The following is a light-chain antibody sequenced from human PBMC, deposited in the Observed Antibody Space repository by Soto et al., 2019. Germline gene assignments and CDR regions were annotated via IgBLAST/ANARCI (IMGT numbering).Light chain of an antibody. J-gene: IGKJ4*01. CDR2: GAS. CDR3: QHYDNWPLT. Sequence: EIVMTQSPATLFVSPGERATLSCRASQSINSNLAWYQQKPGQAHRLLIYGASTRATGIPARFSGSGSGTEFTLTISSLQSEDLGVYYCQHYDNWPLTFGGGTKVEIK. V-gene: IGKV3-15*01. CDR1: QSINSN.